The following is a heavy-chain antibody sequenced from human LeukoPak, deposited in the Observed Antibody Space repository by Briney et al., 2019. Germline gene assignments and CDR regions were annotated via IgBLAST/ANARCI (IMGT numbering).Heavy chain of an antibody. CDR2: IYYSGST. D-gene: IGHD2-2*02. CDR3: ARYCSSTSCYTVYDY. J-gene: IGHJ4*02. Sequence: SETLSLTCTVSGGSISSGDYYWSWIRQPPGKGLEWIGYIYYSGSTYYNPSLKSRVTISVDTSKNQFSLKLSSVTAADTAVYYCARYCSSTSCYTVYDYCGQGTLVTVSS. V-gene: IGHV4-30-4*08. CDR1: GGSISSGDYY.